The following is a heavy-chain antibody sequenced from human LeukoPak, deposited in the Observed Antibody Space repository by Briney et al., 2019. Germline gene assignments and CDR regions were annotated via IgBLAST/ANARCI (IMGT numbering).Heavy chain of an antibody. CDR2: INTNTGNP. CDR1: GYTFTSYA. D-gene: IGHD3-10*01. V-gene: IGHV7-4-1*04. CDR3: ARERGLWFGELLPNYYYGMDV. Sequence: ASVKVSCKASGYTFTSYAMNWVRQAPGQGLEWMGWINTNTGNPTYAQGFTGRFVFSLDTSVSMAYLQISSLKAEDTAVYYCARERGLWFGELLPNYYYGMDVWGQGTTVTVSS. J-gene: IGHJ6*02.